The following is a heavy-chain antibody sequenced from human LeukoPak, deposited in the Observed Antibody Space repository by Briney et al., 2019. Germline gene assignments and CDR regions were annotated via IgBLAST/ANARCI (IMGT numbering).Heavy chain of an antibody. CDR1: GGSISSYY. CDR3: ARVRLFRAPDPYYYYYYGMDV. D-gene: IGHD2-21*01. Sequence: PSETLPLTCTVSGGSISSYYWSWIRQPPGKGLEWIGYIYYSGSTNYNPSLKSRVTISVDTSKNQFSLKLSSVTAADTAVYYCARVRLFRAPDPYYYYYYGMDVWGKGTTVTVSS. CDR2: IYYSGST. J-gene: IGHJ6*04. V-gene: IGHV4-59*01.